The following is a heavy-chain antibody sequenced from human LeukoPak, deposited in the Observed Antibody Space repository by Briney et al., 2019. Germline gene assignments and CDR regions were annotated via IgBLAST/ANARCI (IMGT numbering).Heavy chain of an antibody. J-gene: IGHJ3*02. D-gene: IGHD3-16*01. Sequence: SVKVSCKASGGTFSSYAISWVRQAPGQGLEWMGRIIPIFGTANYAQKFQGRVTITTDESTSTAYMELSSLRSEDTAVYYCARDSPSYDYVWGSCPQVAFDIWGQGTMVTVSS. CDR3: ARDSPSYDYVWGSCPQVAFDI. CDR2: IIPIFGTA. CDR1: GGTFSSYA. V-gene: IGHV1-69*05.